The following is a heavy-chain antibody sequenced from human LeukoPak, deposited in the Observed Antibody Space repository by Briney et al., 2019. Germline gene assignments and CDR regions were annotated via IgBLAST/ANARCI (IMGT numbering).Heavy chain of an antibody. V-gene: IGHV1-2*02. CDR2: INPNSGGT. D-gene: IGHD5-18*01. Sequence: ASVKVSCKASGYTFTGYDMHWVRQAPGQGREWMGWINPNSGGTNYAQTFQGRVTMTRDTSISTASMELSSLRSDDTAVYYCARDPVRIQLWTRYYYYYMDVWGKGTTVTVSS. J-gene: IGHJ6*03. CDR3: ARDPVRIQLWTRYYYYYMDV. CDR1: GYTFTGYD.